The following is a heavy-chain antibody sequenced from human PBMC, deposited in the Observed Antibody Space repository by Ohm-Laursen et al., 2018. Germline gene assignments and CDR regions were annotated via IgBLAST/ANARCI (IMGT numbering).Heavy chain of an antibody. CDR3: ARGGSDWFDP. CDR2: THYSGST. V-gene: IGHV4-59*12. D-gene: IGHD2-15*01. CDR1: GASISSYY. Sequence: PSQTLSLTCTASGASISSYYWSWIRQPPGKGLEWIGYTHYSGSTDYASSLKSRVTMSVDTSKNQFSLKLSSVTAADTAVYYRARGGSDWFDPWGQGTLVTVSS. J-gene: IGHJ5*02.